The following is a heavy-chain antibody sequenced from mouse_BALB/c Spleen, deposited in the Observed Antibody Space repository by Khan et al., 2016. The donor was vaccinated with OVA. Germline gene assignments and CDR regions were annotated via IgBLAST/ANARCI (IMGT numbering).Heavy chain of an antibody. CDR3: ATHGSTYTWFTY. D-gene: IGHD1-1*01. V-gene: IGHV1S136*01. Sequence: VQLQQSGPELVKPGASVKMSCKASGYTFTSYVIHWVKQKPGQGLEWIGYIYPYNDDTKYIEKFKGKATLTSDKSSSTAYMGLSSLTSEDSAVYFCATHGSTYTWFTYWGQGTLVSVSA. CDR2: IYPYNDDT. J-gene: IGHJ3*01. CDR1: GYTFTSYV.